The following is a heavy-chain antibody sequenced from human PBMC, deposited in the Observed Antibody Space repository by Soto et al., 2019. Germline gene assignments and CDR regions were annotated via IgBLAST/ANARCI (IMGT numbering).Heavy chain of an antibody. CDR3: ASRRTGYCSGGICYSLPYYYYLMDV. V-gene: IGHV1-2*02. CDR2: INPNSGGT. D-gene: IGHD2-15*01. Sequence: SVKVSCKASGYTFTGYYMHWVRQAPGQGLEWMGWINPNSGGTNYAQKFQGRVTMTRDTSISTAYMELSRLRSDDTAVYYCASRRTGYCSGGICYSLPYYYYLMDVSGQGTTVIVSS. J-gene: IGHJ6*02. CDR1: GYTFTGYY.